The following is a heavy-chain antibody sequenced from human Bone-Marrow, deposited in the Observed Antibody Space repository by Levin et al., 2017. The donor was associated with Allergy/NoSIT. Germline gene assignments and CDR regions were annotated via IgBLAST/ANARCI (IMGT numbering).Heavy chain of an antibody. D-gene: IGHD6-13*01. CDR3: AKGPDSSSWAGLLAS. V-gene: IGHV3-23*01. CDR1: GFTFSSYA. J-gene: IGHJ5*02. Sequence: GESLKISCAVSGFTFSSYAMTWVRQAPGKGLEWVSAISGTGSGTYYADSVKGRFTVSRDNSKNTLYLQMNSLRAEDTAVYYCAKGPDSSSWAGLLASWGQGTLVTVSS. CDR2: ISGTGSGT.